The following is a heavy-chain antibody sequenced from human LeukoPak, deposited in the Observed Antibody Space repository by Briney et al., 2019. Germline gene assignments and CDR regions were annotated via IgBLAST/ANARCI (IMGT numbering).Heavy chain of an antibody. CDR3: AREARVYDGSGYYHDS. J-gene: IGHJ4*02. CDR1: GGSISSYF. D-gene: IGHD3-22*01. Sequence: SETLSLTCSVSGGSISSYFWSWIRQPAGKGLEWIGRIFSRGNADFNPSHQSRDTISVDTPKNQFSLRLSSVSAADTAVYYCAREARVYDGSGYYHDSWGQGTLVIVSS. CDR2: IFSRGNA. V-gene: IGHV4-4*07.